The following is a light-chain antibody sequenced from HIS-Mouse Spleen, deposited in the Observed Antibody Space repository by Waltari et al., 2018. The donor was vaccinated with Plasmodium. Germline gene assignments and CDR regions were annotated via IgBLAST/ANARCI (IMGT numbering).Light chain of an antibody. CDR1: HSVSSSY. V-gene: IGKV3-20*01. CDR3: QQYGSSPYT. Sequence: DIVSTQSPGTLSLSPGERATLSCRASHSVSSSYLAWYQQKPGQAPRLLIYGASSRATGIPDRFSGSGSGTDFTLTISRLEPEDFAVYYCQQYGSSPYTFGQGTKLEIK. J-gene: IGKJ2*01. CDR2: GAS.